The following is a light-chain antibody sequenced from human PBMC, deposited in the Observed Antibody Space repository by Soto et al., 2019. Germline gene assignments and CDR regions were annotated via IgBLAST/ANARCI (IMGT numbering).Light chain of an antibody. CDR2: GNI. V-gene: IGLV1-40*01. Sequence: QSVLTQPPSVSGAPGQRVIISCTGSNSNIGAGYEVHWFQQLPGTAPKLLIYGNINRPSGVPDRFSGSKSGTSASLAITGLQPEDEADYHCQSYDSSLSVLYVFGTGTKLTVL. CDR3: QSYDSSLSVLYV. J-gene: IGLJ1*01. CDR1: NSNIGAGYE.